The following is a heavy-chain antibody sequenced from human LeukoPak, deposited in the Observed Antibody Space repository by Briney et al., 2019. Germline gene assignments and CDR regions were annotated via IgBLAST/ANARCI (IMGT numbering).Heavy chain of an antibody. J-gene: IGHJ6*02. CDR1: GFTFSTYA. D-gene: IGHD3-10*01. CDR2: ISDSGGST. Sequence: GGSLRLSCAASGFTFSTYARSWDRQAPGKGLEWVSGISDSGGSTYYADSVKGRFTISRDNSKSTLYLQMNSVRAEDTSVYYCAKGNIWFGEKYGMDVWGQGTTVTVSS. CDR3: AKGNIWFGEKYGMDV. V-gene: IGHV3-23*01.